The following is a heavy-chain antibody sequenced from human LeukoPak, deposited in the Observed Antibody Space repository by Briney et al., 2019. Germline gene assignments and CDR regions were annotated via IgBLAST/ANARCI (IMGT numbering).Heavy chain of an antibody. CDR3: ANPYCGGDCYFYFDY. CDR2: IGGGDFST. Sequence: GGSLRLSCEASGFNFNIYAMSWVRQAPGKGLEWVSAIGGGDFSTDYADSVKGRFTVSRDNSKNTLYLQLNSLRAEDTATYYCANPYCGGDCYFYFDYWGQGTLVTVSS. D-gene: IGHD2-21*02. J-gene: IGHJ4*02. CDR1: GFNFNIYA. V-gene: IGHV3-23*01.